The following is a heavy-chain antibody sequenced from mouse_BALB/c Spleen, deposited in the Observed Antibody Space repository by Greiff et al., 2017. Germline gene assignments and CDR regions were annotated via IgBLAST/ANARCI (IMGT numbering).Heavy chain of an antibody. CDR3: ARSLYDGYSAWFAY. CDR1: GYSFTDYI. J-gene: IGHJ3*01. CDR2: INPYYGST. V-gene: IGHV1-39*01. Sequence: VQLQQTGPELVKPGASVKISCKASGYSFTDYIMLWVKQSHGKSLEWIGNINPYYGSTSYNLKFKGKATLTVDKSSSTAYMQLNSLTSEDSAVYYCARSLYDGYSAWFAYWGQGTLVTVSA. D-gene: IGHD2-3*01.